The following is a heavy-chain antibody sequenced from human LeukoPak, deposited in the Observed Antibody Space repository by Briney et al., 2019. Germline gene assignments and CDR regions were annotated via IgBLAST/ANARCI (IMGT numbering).Heavy chain of an antibody. CDR2: INPSGGST. CDR1: GYTFTSYY. D-gene: IGHD3/OR15-3a*01. V-gene: IGHV1-46*01. CDR3: ARDGLVTDYYYGMDV. Sequence: APVKVSCKASGYTFTSYYMHWVRQAPGQGLEWMGIINPSGGSTSYAQKFQGRVTMTRDTSTSTVYMELSSLRSEDTAVYYCARDGLVTDYYYGMDVWGQGTTVTVSS. J-gene: IGHJ6*02.